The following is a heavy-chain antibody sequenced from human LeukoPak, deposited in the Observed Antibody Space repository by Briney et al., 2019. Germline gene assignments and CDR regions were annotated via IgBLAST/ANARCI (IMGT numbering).Heavy chain of an antibody. CDR1: GFTFSSYW. J-gene: IGHJ5*02. D-gene: IGHD3-9*01. CDR2: INSDGSST. Sequence: GGSLRLSCAASGFTFSSYWMHWVRQAPGQGLVWVSRINSDGSSTSHADSVKGRFTISRDNSKNTVSLQMNSLRAEDTALYYCARDLDWGAFDAWGQGTLVTVSS. CDR3: ARDLDWGAFDA. V-gene: IGHV3-74*01.